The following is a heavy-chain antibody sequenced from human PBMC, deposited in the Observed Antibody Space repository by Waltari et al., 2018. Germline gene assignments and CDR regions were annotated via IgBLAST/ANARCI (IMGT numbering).Heavy chain of an antibody. Sequence: EVQLVESGGGLVHPGGSLRLSCAASGFTFSSYWLSWVRPAPGKGLEWVANIKQDGSEKYYVDSVKGRFTISRDNAKNSLYLQMNSLRAEDTAVYYCARDRGFWSGYLDYWGQGTLVTVSS. CDR3: ARDRGFWSGYLDY. J-gene: IGHJ4*02. V-gene: IGHV3-7*01. CDR1: GFTFSSYW. CDR2: IKQDGSEK. D-gene: IGHD3-3*01.